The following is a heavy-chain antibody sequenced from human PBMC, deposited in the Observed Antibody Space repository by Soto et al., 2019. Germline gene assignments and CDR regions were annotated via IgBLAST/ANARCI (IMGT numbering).Heavy chain of an antibody. CDR2: INPSGGST. D-gene: IGHD3-22*01. Sequence: VKVSFKASGYTFTSYYMHWVRQAPGQGLEWMGIINPSGGSTSYAQKFQGRVTMTRDTSTSTVYMELSSLRSEDTAVYYCARGGIYYDSSGYPADDDFDLWGQRTMVTVS. CDR3: ARGGIYYDSSGYPADDDFDL. V-gene: IGHV1-46*01. J-gene: IGHJ3*01. CDR1: GYTFTSYY.